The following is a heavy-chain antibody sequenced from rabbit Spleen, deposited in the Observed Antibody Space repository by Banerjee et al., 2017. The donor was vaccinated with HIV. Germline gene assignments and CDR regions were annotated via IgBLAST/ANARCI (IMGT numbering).Heavy chain of an antibody. CDR3: ARDLDDVIGWNFGW. D-gene: IGHD1-1*01. CDR1: GFDFRRYYL. Sequence: QEQVKETGGGLVQPGGSLTLSCKASGFDFRRYYLSWVRQAPGKGLEWIACIYAGSSGSTYYASWAKGRFTISKTSSTTVTLQMTSLTAADTATYFCARDLDDVIGWNFGWWGPGTLVTVS. V-gene: IGHV1S45*01. CDR2: IYAGSSGST. J-gene: IGHJ4*01.